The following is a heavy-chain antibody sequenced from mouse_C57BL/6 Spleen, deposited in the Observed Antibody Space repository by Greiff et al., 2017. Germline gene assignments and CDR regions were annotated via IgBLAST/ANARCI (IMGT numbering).Heavy chain of an antibody. CDR3: ARDRELGYFDY. Sequence: EVQGVESGGGLVKPGGSLKLSCAASGFTFSSYAMSWVRQTPEKRLEWVATISAGGSYTYYPDNVKGRFTISRDNAKNNLYLQMSHLKSEDTAMYYCARDRELGYFDYWGQGTTLTVSS. D-gene: IGHD4-1*01. V-gene: IGHV5-4*01. CDR1: GFTFSSYA. CDR2: ISAGGSYT. J-gene: IGHJ2*01.